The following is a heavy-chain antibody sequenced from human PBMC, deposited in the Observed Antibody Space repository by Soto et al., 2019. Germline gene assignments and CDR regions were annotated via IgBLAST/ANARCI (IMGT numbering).Heavy chain of an antibody. CDR3: ARGYYDFWSGYTQSYYYYMDV. Sequence: SETLSLTCTVSGGSISSYYWSWIRQPPGKGLEWIGYIYYSGSTNYNPSLKSRVTISVDTSKNQFSLKLSSVTAADTAVYYCARGYYDFWSGYTQSYYYYMDVWGKGTTVTVSS. J-gene: IGHJ6*03. D-gene: IGHD3-3*01. CDR1: GGSISSYY. V-gene: IGHV4-59*01. CDR2: IYYSGST.